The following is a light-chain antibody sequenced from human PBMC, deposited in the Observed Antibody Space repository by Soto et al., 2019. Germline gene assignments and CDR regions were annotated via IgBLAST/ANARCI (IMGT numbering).Light chain of an antibody. Sequence: EIVLTQSPDTLSLSPGQRATLSCRASQTIDSTYLAWYQQKPGLPPRLLIYDANNRATGIPDRFGASGSGADFTLTISPLEPEDFAVYYYQQYGTSPLTFGGGTKVEIK. CDR3: QQYGTSPLT. CDR2: DAN. J-gene: IGKJ4*01. CDR1: QTIDSTY. V-gene: IGKV3D-20*01.